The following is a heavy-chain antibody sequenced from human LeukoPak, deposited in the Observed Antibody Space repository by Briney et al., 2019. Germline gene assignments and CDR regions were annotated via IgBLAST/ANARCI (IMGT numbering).Heavy chain of an antibody. CDR1: GFTFSSYS. Sequence: PGGSLRLSCAASGFTFSSYSMNWVRQAPGKGLEWVSYISSSSSTIYYADSVKGRFTISRDNAKNSLYLQMNSLRAEDTAVYYCARGRGLYDFWSGYYADFDYWGQGTLVTVSS. CDR3: ARGRGLYDFWSGYYADFDY. CDR2: ISSSSSTI. V-gene: IGHV3-48*01. D-gene: IGHD3-3*01. J-gene: IGHJ4*02.